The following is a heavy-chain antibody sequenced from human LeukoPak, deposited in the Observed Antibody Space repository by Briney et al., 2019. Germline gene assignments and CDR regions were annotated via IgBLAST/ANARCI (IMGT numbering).Heavy chain of an antibody. CDR1: GFTFSTHT. J-gene: IGHJ3*02. V-gene: IGHV3-48*01. Sequence: GGSLRLSCAASGFTFSTHTMHWVRQAPGKGLEWVSYISSSSSTIYYADSVKGRFTISRDNAKKSLYLQMNSLRGDDTSVYYCARAKCSGGNCYRNDAFDIWGKGTMVTVSS. D-gene: IGHD2-15*01. CDR3: ARAKCSGGNCYRNDAFDI. CDR2: ISSSSSTI.